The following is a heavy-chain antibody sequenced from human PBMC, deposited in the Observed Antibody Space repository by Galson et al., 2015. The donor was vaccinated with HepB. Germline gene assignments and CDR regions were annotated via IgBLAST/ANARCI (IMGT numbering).Heavy chain of an antibody. CDR2: ISGSAATT. CDR1: GFTFTTYA. CDR3: AKELEPSFYNGRRGNYYDY. D-gene: IGHD3-10*01. Sequence: SLRLSCAASGFTFTTYAMGWVRQAPGKGLEWVSSISGSAATTYHADPVKGRFTISRDNFKDTLYLQMNSLRVEDTAVYYCAKELEPSFYNGRRGNYYDYWGQGVLGTVSS. J-gene: IGHJ4*02. V-gene: IGHV3-23*01.